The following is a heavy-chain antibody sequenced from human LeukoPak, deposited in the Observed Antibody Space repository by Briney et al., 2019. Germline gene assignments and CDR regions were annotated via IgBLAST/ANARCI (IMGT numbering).Heavy chain of an antibody. CDR3: AGRGTSSSFDYYYYMDV. D-gene: IGHD6-6*01. V-gene: IGHV5-51*01. Sequence: GESLKISCKGSGYSFTNYWIGWVRQMPGKGLEWKGIIYPGDSDTRYSPSFQGQVTISADKSISSAYLQWSSLKALDTAMYYCAGRGTSSSFDYYYYMDVWGKGTTVTVSS. J-gene: IGHJ6*03. CDR2: IYPGDSDT. CDR1: GYSFTNYW.